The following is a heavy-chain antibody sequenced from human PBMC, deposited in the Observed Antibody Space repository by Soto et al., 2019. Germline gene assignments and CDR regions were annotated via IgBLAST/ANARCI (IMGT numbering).Heavy chain of an antibody. J-gene: IGHJ4*02. CDR2: IRGSGGST. D-gene: IGHD3-10*01. V-gene: IGHV3-23*01. CDR1: GFNFNNYA. CDR3: ATDRYIGELSDFDY. Sequence: EVQLLESGGGLVQPGGSLRLSCAASGFNFNNYALTWVRQAPGKGLEWVSGIRGSGGSTYYADSVKGRFTISRDNSKNSLYLQMNSLRADETAVYYCATDRYIGELSDFDYWGRGTLVTVSS.